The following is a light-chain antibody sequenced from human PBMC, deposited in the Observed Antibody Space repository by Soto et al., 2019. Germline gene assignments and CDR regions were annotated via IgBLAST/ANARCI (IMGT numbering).Light chain of an antibody. CDR3: QQYDSSPPWS. V-gene: IGKV3-20*01. J-gene: IGKJ1*01. Sequence: EIVLTQSPGTLSLSPGERATLSCRASQSVSSSYLAWYQQKPGQALRLLIYGASSRAAGIPDRFSGSGSGTAFTLTISTLELEDFAVYYCQQYDSSPPWSFGQGTKVEIK. CDR1: QSVSSSY. CDR2: GAS.